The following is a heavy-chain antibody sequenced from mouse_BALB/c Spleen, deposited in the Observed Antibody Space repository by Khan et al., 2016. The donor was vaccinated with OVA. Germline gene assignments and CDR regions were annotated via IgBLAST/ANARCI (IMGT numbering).Heavy chain of an antibody. CDR2: INPTSGYT. V-gene: IGHV1-7*01. CDR3: ARDRIDY. Sequence: QMQLEEPGAELAKPGASVKMSCTASGYTFTSYWMHWIKQRPGQGLEWIGYINPTSGYTDYNQKFKDKATLTADKSSSTAYMQLSSLTSDDSAVYYCARDRIDYWGQGTALTVSS. J-gene: IGHJ2*01. CDR1: GYTFTSYW.